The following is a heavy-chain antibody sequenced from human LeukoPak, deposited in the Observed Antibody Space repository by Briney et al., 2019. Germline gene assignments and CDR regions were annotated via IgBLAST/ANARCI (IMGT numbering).Heavy chain of an antibody. D-gene: IGHD6-13*01. V-gene: IGHV3-48*01. CDR2: ISSSSSTI. CDR3: ARGSSSWYLNFDY. J-gene: IGHJ4*02. Sequence: GGSLRLSCAVSGFTFSSYSMNWVRQAPGKGLEWVSYISSSSSTIYYADSVKGRFTISRDNAKNSLYLQMNSLRAEDTAVYYCARGSSSWYLNFDYRGQGTLVTVSS. CDR1: GFTFSSYS.